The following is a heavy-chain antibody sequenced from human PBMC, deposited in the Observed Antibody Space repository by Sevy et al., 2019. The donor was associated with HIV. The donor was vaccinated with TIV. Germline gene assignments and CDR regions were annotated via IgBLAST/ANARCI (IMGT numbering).Heavy chain of an antibody. J-gene: IGHJ4*02. CDR1: GNSFTSYW. D-gene: IGHD3-22*01. V-gene: IGHV5-51*01. Sequence: GESLKISCKDFGNSFTSYWIGWVRQMSGKGLEWMGIIYPGDSDTRYSPSFQGQVTISADKSISTAYLQWSSLKASDTAMYYCARLTGSSSGYYYYFDYWGQGTLVTVSS. CDR3: ARLTGSSSGYYYYFDY. CDR2: IYPGDSDT.